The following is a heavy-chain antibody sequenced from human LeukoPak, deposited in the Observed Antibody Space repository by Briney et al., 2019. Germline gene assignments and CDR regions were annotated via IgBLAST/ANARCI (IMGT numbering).Heavy chain of an antibody. CDR3: ARLGGGYVWWYFDY. V-gene: IGHV3-7*01. J-gene: IGHJ4*02. Sequence: PSETLSLTCAVYGGSFSGYYWSWIRQAPGKGLEWVANIKQDGSEKYYVDSVKGRFTISRDNAKNSLYLQMNSLRAEDTAVYYCARLGGGYVWWYFDYWGQGTLVTVSS. CDR2: IKQDGSEK. D-gene: IGHD6-25*01. CDR1: GGSFSGYY.